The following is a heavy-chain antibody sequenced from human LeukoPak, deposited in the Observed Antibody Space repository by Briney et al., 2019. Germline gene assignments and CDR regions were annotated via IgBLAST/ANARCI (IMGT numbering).Heavy chain of an antibody. D-gene: IGHD1-26*01. J-gene: IGHJ4*02. CDR1: GYTFNNYV. CDR2: INAGNGYT. Sequence: ASVKVSCKASGYTFNNYVLHWVRQAPGQGLEWMGWINAGNGYTKSSQEFQGRVTFTRDTSASIVYMELSSLRSEDMAFYYCARERGEFGGSYFLDYWGQGTLVTVSS. V-gene: IGHV1-3*03. CDR3: ARERGEFGGSYFLDY.